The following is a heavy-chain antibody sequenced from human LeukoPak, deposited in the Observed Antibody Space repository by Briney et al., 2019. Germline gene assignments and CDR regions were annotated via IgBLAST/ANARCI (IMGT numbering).Heavy chain of an antibody. CDR1: GFTFSDYY. V-gene: IGHV3-11*01. D-gene: IGHD1-26*01. Sequence: GGSLRLSCAASGFTFSDYYMSWIRQAPGKGLERLSYISRSGSTIYYADYAKGRFPISRDNAKNSLYLQMNSLSAEDTAVYYYAREDSGSYYLDYWGQGTLDTVSS. CDR2: ISRSGSTI. CDR3: AREDSGSYYLDY. J-gene: IGHJ4*02.